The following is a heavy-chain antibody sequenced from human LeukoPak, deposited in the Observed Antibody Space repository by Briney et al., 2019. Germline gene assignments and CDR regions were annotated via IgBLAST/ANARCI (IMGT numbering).Heavy chain of an antibody. CDR1: GFTFSSYE. V-gene: IGHV3-48*03. D-gene: IGHD4-17*01. Sequence: PGGSLRLSCEASGFTFSSYEMNCVRQAPGKGLEWIAYISSSGSTTYYADSLKDRFTISRDNAKDSLFLQMSSLRAEDTAVYYCARDGENGDYFDYWGQGNLVTVSS. CDR2: ISSSGSTT. J-gene: IGHJ4*02. CDR3: ARDGENGDYFDY.